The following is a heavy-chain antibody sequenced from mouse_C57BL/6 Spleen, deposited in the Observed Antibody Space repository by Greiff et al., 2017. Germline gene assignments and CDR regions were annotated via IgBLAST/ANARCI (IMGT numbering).Heavy chain of an antibody. CDR2: INPNNGGT. CDR3: ARRYGGYYGNPYWYFDV. Sequence: VQLQQSGPELVKPGASVKISCKASGYTFTDYYMNWVKQSHGKSLEWIGDINPNNGGTSYNQKFKGKATLTVDKSSSTAYMELRSLTSEDSAVYYCARRYGGYYGNPYWYFDVWGTGTTVTVSS. J-gene: IGHJ1*03. V-gene: IGHV1-26*01. CDR1: GYTFTDYY. D-gene: IGHD2-1*01.